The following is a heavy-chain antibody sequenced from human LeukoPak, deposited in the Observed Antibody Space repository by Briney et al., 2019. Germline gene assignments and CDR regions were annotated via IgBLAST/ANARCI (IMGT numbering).Heavy chain of an antibody. Sequence: GASVKVSCKASGYTFTGYYMHWVRQAPGQGLEWMGWINPNSGGANYAQKFQGRVTMTRDTSISTAYMELSRLRSDDTAVYYCARDQDYVDSSGYFPVDYWGQGTLVTVSS. D-gene: IGHD3-22*01. J-gene: IGHJ4*02. CDR1: GYTFTGYY. CDR2: INPNSGGA. CDR3: ARDQDYVDSSGYFPVDY. V-gene: IGHV1-2*02.